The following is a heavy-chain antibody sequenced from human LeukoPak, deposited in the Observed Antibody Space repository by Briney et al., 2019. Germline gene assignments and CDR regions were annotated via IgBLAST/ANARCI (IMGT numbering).Heavy chain of an antibody. J-gene: IGHJ4*02. V-gene: IGHV4-59*04. Sequence: PSETLSLTCTVSGGSISSYYWSWIRQPPGKRLEWIGFIYNSATTYYNPSLKSRVTISVDTSKNQFSLKLTSVTAADTAVYYCASFGNYFVRYLDYWGQGTLVTVSS. D-gene: IGHD1-26*01. CDR1: GGSISSYY. CDR3: ASFGNYFVRYLDY. CDR2: IYNSATT.